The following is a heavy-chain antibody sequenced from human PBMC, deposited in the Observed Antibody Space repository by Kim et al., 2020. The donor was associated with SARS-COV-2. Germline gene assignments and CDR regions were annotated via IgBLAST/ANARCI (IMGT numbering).Heavy chain of an antibody. CDR1: GFTFSNAW. CDR3: NTDQAGYYYGMDV. CDR2: IKSKTDGGTT. Sequence: GGSLRLSCAASGFTFSNAWMSWVRQAPGKGLEWVGRIKSKTDGGTTDYAAPVKGRFTISRDDSKNTLYLQMNSLKTEDTAVYYCNTDQAGYYYGMDVWGQGTTVTVSS. J-gene: IGHJ6*02. V-gene: IGHV3-15*01.